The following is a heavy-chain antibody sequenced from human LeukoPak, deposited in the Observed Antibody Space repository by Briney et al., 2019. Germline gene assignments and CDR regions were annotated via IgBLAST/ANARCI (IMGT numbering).Heavy chain of an antibody. CDR3: ARGISPGDAGRESDY. J-gene: IGHJ4*02. Sequence: ASVKVSCKASGGTFSSYAISWVRQAPGQGLEWMGGIIPIFGTANYAQKFQGRVTITADKSTSTAYMELSSLRSEDTAVYYCARGISPGDAGRESDYWGQGTLVTVSS. D-gene: IGHD1-26*01. CDR2: IIPIFGTA. CDR1: GGTFSSYA. V-gene: IGHV1-69*06.